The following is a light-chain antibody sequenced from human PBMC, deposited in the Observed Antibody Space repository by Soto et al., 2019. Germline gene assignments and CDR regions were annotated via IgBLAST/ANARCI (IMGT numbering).Light chain of an antibody. CDR1: TGAVTSGHY. Sequence: QAVVTQEPSLTVSPGGTVTLNCASSTGAVTSGHYPYWFQLKPGQAPRTLLYDVNNKHSWTPARFSGSLLGGKAALTLSGAQPEDEADYYCMLSYSGPSIFGRGTQLTVL. J-gene: IGLJ7*01. V-gene: IGLV7-46*01. CDR2: DVN. CDR3: MLSYSGPSI.